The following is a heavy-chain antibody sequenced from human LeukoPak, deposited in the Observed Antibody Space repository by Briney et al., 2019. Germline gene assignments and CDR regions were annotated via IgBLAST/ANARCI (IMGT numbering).Heavy chain of an antibody. V-gene: IGHV1-46*01. CDR2: IYTRDGGT. D-gene: IGHD3-10*01. CDR3: ARDLEYTTSGERLDD. CDR1: GYIFTSYY. Sequence: GASVKISCKASGYIFTSYYMQWGRQAPGHGLEWVGVIYTRDGGTVYAQILQGRVTVTRDLSTSTVYMELSNLRSEDTAVYYCARDLEYTTSGERLDDWGQGTLVTVSS. J-gene: IGHJ4*02.